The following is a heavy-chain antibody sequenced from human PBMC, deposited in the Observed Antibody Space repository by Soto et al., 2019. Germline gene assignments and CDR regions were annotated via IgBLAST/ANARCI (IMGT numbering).Heavy chain of an antibody. V-gene: IGHV3-30-3*01. CDR2: ISYDGSNK. D-gene: IGHD1-20*01. CDR3: AAHITGTTASGAFDI. CDR1: GFTFSSYA. J-gene: IGHJ3*02. Sequence: GGSLRLSCAASGFTFSSYAMHWVRQAPGKGLEWVAVISYDGSNKYYADSVKGRFTISRDNSKNTLYLQMNSLRAEDTAVYYCAAHITGTTASGAFDIWGQGTMVTVSS.